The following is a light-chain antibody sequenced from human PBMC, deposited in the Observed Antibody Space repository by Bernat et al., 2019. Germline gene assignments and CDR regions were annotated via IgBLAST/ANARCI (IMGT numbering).Light chain of an antibody. CDR1: QDISNY. CDR2: DSS. Sequence: DIQMTQSPSSLSASVGDRVTITCRASQDISNYLNWYHQKPGKALKLLIYDSSYLETGVPSRFSGSASRTFFTFTITSLQPEDIGTYYCQQYDNLPFTFGGGTNVEIK. J-gene: IGKJ4*01. V-gene: IGKV1-33*01. CDR3: QQYDNLPFT.